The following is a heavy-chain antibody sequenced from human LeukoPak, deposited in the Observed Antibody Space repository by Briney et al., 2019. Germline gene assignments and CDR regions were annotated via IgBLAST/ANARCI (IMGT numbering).Heavy chain of an antibody. J-gene: IGHJ4*02. CDR3: AKDQVGAQPYYFDY. D-gene: IGHD1-26*01. Sequence: GGSLRLSCAASGFTFRSYAMSWVRQAPGKGLEWVSATSGSGGSTYYADSVKGRYTISRDNSKNTLYLQMNSLRAEDTAVYYCAKDQVGAQPYYFDYWGQGTLVTVSS. V-gene: IGHV3-23*01. CDR2: TSGSGGST. CDR1: GFTFRSYA.